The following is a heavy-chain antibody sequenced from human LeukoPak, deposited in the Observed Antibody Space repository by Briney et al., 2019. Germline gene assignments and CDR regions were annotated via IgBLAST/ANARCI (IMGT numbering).Heavy chain of an antibody. CDR1: GYTFTGYY. CDR2: INPDSGGT. CDR3: ASYYYDSSGYARNDP. V-gene: IGHV1-2*02. D-gene: IGHD3-22*01. J-gene: IGHJ5*02. Sequence: ASVKVSCKASGYTFTGYYMHWVRQAPGQGLEWMGWINPDSGGTNYAQKFQGRVTMTRDTSISTAYMELSRLRSDDTAVYYCASYYYDSSGYARNDPWGQGTLVTVSS.